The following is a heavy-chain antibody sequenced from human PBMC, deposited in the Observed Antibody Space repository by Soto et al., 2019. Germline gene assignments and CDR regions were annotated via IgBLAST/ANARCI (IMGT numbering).Heavy chain of an antibody. Sequence: EVQLVESGGGLVQPGGSLRLSCAASGFTFSSYDMHWVRQATGKGLEWVSAIGTAGDTYYPGSVKGRFTISRENAKNSLYLKMTGLRAGDTAVYYCARALGRVYGIAYYYGMDVWGQGTTVTVSS. V-gene: IGHV3-13*01. CDR3: ARALGRVYGIAYYYGMDV. J-gene: IGHJ6*02. D-gene: IGHD6-13*01. CDR2: IGTAGDT. CDR1: GFTFSSYD.